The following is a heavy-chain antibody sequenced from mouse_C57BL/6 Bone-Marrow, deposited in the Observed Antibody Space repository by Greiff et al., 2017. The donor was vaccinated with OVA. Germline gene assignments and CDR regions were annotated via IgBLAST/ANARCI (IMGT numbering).Heavy chain of an antibody. J-gene: IGHJ4*01. CDR1: GYTFTDYN. D-gene: IGHD1-1*01. V-gene: IGHV1-22*01. CDR2: INPNNGGT. CDR3: YYYGSRPYDYAMDY. Sequence: EVQLQQSGPELVKPGASVKMSCKASGYTFTDYNMHWVKQSHGKSLEWIGYINPNNGGTSYNQKFKGKATLTVNKSSSTAYMELRSLTSEDSAVYYCYYYGSRPYDYAMDYWGQGTSVTVSS.